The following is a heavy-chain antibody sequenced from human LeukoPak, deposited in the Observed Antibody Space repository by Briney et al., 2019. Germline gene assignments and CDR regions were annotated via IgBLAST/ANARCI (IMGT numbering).Heavy chain of an antibody. J-gene: IGHJ3*02. CDR1: GYSFTSYW. CDR2: IYPGDSDT. Sequence: PGESLKISCKGSGYSFTSYWIGWVRQMPGKGLEWMGIIYPGDSDTRYSPSFQGQVTISADKSISTAYLQWSSLKASDTAMYYCARRGDTATVTHAFDIWGQGTMVTVSS. V-gene: IGHV5-51*01. CDR3: ARRGDTATVTHAFDI. D-gene: IGHD5-18*01.